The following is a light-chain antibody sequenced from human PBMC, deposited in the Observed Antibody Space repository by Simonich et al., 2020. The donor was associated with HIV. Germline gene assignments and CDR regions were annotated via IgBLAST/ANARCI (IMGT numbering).Light chain of an antibody. V-gene: IGLV2-14*03. CDR1: SSDVGGYNF. J-gene: IGLJ3*02. CDR3: STYTASSTWV. CDR2: DVS. Sequence: QSALTQPASVSGSPGQSITISCTGTSSDVGGYNFVSWYQHHPGKDPKLMNHDVSQRPAGVSNRFSGSKSGNTASLTISGLQAEDEAEYYCSTYTASSTWVFGGGTKLTVL.